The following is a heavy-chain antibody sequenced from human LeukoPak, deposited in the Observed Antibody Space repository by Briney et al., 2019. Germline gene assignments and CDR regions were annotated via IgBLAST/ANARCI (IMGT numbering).Heavy chain of an antibody. CDR1: GFTFTTYW. V-gene: IGHV3-7*02. CDR2: IQQDESEK. D-gene: IGHD3-22*01. CDR3: AKGGRGPDISGYFVDF. Sequence: GGSLRLSCAASGFTFTTYWMSWVRQAPGKGLEWVANIQQDESEKYYVDSVKGRFTISRDNSRNTQSLQMNSLRAEDTAVYYCAKGGRGPDISGYFVDFWGQGTLVTVSS. J-gene: IGHJ4*02.